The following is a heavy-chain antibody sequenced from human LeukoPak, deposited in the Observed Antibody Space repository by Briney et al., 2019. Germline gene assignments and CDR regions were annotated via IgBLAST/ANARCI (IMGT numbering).Heavy chain of an antibody. CDR3: AKDEGIRCGGDCPFDY. CDR2: ISFDERNK. V-gene: IGHV3-30*18. J-gene: IGHJ4*02. Sequence: GGSLRLSCAVSGFSVTAYGIHWVRQAPGKGLEWVAVISFDERNKKYVDSVKGRFTLSRDNSKNTVYLQMNSLRPEDTAVYYCAKDEGIRCGGDCPFDYWGQGTQVTVSS. CDR1: GFSVTAYG. D-gene: IGHD2-21*02.